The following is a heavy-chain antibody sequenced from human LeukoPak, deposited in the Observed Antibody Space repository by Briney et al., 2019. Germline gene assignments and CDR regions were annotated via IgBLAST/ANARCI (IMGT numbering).Heavy chain of an antibody. V-gene: IGHV3-7*03. CDR1: GFTFSNFW. J-gene: IGHJ4*02. Sequence: GGSLRLSCAASGFTFSNFWMSWVRQAPGKGLEWVANIKQDGSETYHVDSVKGRFTISRDNAKNSLYLQMNSLRAEDTAVYYCATWDLTGTTSGYWGQGTLVTVSS. CDR3: ATWDLTGTTSGY. D-gene: IGHD1-7*01. CDR2: IKQDGSET.